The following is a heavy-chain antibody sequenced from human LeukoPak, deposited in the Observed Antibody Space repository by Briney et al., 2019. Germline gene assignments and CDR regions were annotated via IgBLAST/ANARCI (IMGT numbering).Heavy chain of an antibody. D-gene: IGHD2-8*02. J-gene: IGHJ5*02. CDR3: ARAAAETGAFRDNWFDP. CDR2: INWNGGST. CDR1: GFTFSSYA. V-gene: IGHV3-20*04. Sequence: PGGSLRLSCAASGFTFSSYAMNWVRQAPGKGLKWVSGINWNGGSTGYADSVKGRFTISRDNAKNSLYLQMNSLRAEDTALYYCARAAAETGAFRDNWFDPWGQGTLVTVSS.